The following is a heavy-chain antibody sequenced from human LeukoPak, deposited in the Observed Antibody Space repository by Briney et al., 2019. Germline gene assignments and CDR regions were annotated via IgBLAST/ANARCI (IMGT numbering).Heavy chain of an antibody. V-gene: IGHV4-39*01. J-gene: IGHJ4*02. CDR3: ASRNQILTDYVFDF. CDR2: IYYSGST. CDR1: GGSVSSSIYY. Sequence: SETLSLTCTVSGGSVSSSIYYWGWIRQPPGKGLEWIGSIYYSGSTSYNPSLKSRVTISVDTSKNQFSLKLTSVTAADTAVYYCASRNQILTDYVFDFWGQGTLVTVSS. D-gene: IGHD3-9*01.